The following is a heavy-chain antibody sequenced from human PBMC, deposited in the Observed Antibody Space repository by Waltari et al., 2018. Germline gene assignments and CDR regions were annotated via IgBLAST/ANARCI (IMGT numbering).Heavy chain of an antibody. CDR2: IIPIFGTA. V-gene: IGHV1-69*05. J-gene: IGHJ5*02. CDR3: ASSGHYDILTGYPNWFDP. CDR1: GGTFISYA. Sequence: QVQLVQSGAEVKKPGSSVKVSCKASGGTFISYAISWVRQAPGQGLEWMGVIIPIFGTANYAQKFQGRVTITTDESTSTAYMELSSLRSEDTAVYYCASSGHYDILTGYPNWFDPWGQGTLVTVSS. D-gene: IGHD3-9*01.